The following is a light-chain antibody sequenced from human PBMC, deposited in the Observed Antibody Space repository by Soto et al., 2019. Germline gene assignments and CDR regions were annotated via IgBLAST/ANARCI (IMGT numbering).Light chain of an antibody. V-gene: IGKV1-5*03. Sequence: DIHITQSPSTLSASVGDRVTITCRASQSISIWLAWYQQKPGRAPNLLIYGTSSLESGVPSTFSGSGSGTEFTLTISSLQPDDFATYYCQLYNDYSWTFGQGTNVEIK. CDR2: GTS. J-gene: IGKJ1*01. CDR3: QLYNDYSWT. CDR1: QSISIW.